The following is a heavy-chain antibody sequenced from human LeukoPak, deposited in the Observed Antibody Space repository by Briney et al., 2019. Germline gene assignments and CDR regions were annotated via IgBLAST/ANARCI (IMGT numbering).Heavy chain of an antibody. CDR3: ARDYYDSSGYGGY. CDR2: IYTSGNT. CDR1: GGSISRGSYY. J-gene: IGHJ4*02. V-gene: IGHV4-61*02. Sequence: SETLSLTCSVSGGSISRGSYYWTWIRQPAGKGLEWIGRIYTSGNTKYNPSLKSRVTISIDTSKNQFSLKLRSVTAADTAVYYCARDYYDSSGYGGYWGQGTLVTVSS. D-gene: IGHD3-22*01.